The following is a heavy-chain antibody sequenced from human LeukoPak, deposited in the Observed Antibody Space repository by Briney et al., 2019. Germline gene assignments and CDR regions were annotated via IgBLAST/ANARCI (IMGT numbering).Heavy chain of an antibody. CDR1: GYTFTSYG. V-gene: IGHV1-18*01. CDR3: ARAYKSGWRRPAPTKFYYYFMDV. Sequence: GASVKVSCKASGYTFTSYGISWVRQAPGQGLEWMGWISAYNGNTNYAQKLQGRVTITADESTTTVYMELSSLRSDDTAVYYCARAYKSGWRRPAPTKFYYYFMDVWGQGTTVTISS. D-gene: IGHD6-19*01. J-gene: IGHJ6*03. CDR2: ISAYNGNT.